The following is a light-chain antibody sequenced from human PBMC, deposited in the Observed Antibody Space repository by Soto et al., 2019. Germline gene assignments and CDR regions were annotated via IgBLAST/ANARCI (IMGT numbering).Light chain of an antibody. Sequence: DIQLTQSPSFLSASVGDRVTITCRASQGINSFLGWYQQKPGKGPRLLIYAASALQSGVPSRFSGSGSGTEFTLTISSLQPADFATYYCQQLNSYPITFGQGTRLEIK. CDR3: QQLNSYPIT. CDR2: AAS. V-gene: IGKV1-9*01. CDR1: QGINSF. J-gene: IGKJ5*01.